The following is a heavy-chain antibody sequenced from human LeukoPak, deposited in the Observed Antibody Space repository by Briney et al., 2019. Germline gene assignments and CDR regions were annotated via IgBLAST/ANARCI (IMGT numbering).Heavy chain of an antibody. J-gene: IGHJ4*02. CDR3: ATEISGYDLGFDY. D-gene: IGHD5-12*01. CDR2: MNPNSGGT. CDR1: GYTFTSYD. V-gene: IGHV1-8*01. Sequence: GASVKVSCKASGYTFTSYDINWVRPATGQGLEWMGWMNPNSGGTNYAQKFQGRVTMTRDTSISTAYMELSSLRSEDTAVYYCATEISGYDLGFDYWGQGTLVTVSS.